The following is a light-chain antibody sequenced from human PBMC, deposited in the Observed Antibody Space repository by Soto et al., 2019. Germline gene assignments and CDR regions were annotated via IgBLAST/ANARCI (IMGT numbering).Light chain of an antibody. V-gene: IGLV2-23*02. CDR1: SSDVGNYDL. CDR3: CSYAGRSHYV. Sequence: QSLLTQPASVSGSPGQSITISCTGVSSDVGNYDLVSWYQQHPDKAPQLIIFGVTKRPSGVSNRFSGSKSGNTASLTISGLQTEDEADYYCCSYAGRSHYVFGNGTKVTVL. J-gene: IGLJ1*01. CDR2: GVT.